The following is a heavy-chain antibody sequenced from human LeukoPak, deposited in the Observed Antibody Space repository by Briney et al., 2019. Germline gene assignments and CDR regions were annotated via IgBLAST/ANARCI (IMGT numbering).Heavy chain of an antibody. J-gene: IGHJ4*02. CDR1: GGSFSGYY. V-gene: IGHV4-34*01. Sequence: PSETLSLTCAVYGGSFSGYYWSWIRQPPGKGLEWIGEINHSGSTNYNPSLKSRVTISVDTPKNQFSLKLSSVTAADTAVYYCARRNYYDSSGSPLYYFDYWGQGTLVTVSS. CDR3: ARRNYYDSSGSPLYYFDY. CDR2: INHSGST. D-gene: IGHD3-22*01.